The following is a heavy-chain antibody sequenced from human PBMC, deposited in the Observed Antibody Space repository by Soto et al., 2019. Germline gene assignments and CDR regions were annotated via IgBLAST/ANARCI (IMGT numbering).Heavy chain of an antibody. V-gene: IGHV4-59*01. CDR1: GGSINDFY. J-gene: IGHJ4*02. D-gene: IGHD6-6*01. CDR2: IYYSGST. Sequence: SETLSLTCSVSGGSINDFYWSWIRQPPGKGLEWIGYIYYSGSTDYNPSLKGRVTISVDTSKNQFSLKLRSVTAADTAVYYCARVGGVAARTFDYWGQGTLVTVSS. CDR3: ARVGGVAARTFDY.